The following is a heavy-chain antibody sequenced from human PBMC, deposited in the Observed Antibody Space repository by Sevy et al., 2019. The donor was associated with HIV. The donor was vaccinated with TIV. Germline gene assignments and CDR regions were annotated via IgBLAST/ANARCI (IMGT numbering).Heavy chain of an antibody. CDR2: ISYDGSNK. CDR3: ALERLSSDVAEYFQN. CDR1: GFTFSSYS. V-gene: IGHV3-30-3*01. J-gene: IGHJ1*01. Sequence: GGSLRFSCATSGFTFSSYSMHWVRQAPGKGLEWVATISYDGSNKHYADSVKGRFTISRDNFKNSLSLQMNSLRAEDTAMYYCALERLSSDVAEYFQNWGQGTLVTVSS. D-gene: IGHD1-1*01.